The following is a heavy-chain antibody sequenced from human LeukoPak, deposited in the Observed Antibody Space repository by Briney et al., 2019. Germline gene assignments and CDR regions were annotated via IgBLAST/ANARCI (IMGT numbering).Heavy chain of an antibody. CDR3: AKDTAYILTGYSYYYYYGMDV. D-gene: IGHD3-9*01. CDR2: ISYDGSNK. CDR1: GFTFSSYG. J-gene: IGHJ6*02. V-gene: IGHV3-30*18. Sequence: GGSLRLSCAASGFTFSSYGMHWVRQAPGKGLEWVAVISYDGSNKYYADSVKGRFTISRDNSKNTLYLQMNSLRAEDTAVYYCAKDTAYILTGYSYYYYYGMDVWGQGTTATVSS.